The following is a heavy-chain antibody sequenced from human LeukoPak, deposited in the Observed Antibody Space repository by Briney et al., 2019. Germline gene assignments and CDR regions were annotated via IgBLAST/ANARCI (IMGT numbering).Heavy chain of an antibody. J-gene: IGHJ6*02. CDR3: GRPTKFWLIRGDGVDV. CDR1: GFTFTTYA. D-gene: IGHD3-10*01. Sequence: PGASLRLSCAASGFTFTTYAMTWVRQAPGKGLESVSSIGAGGVATFYSDSVKGRFTISRDNSMNTLYLQMNSLRADDTAVYYCGRPTKFWLIRGDGVDVWGQGTTVTVSS. V-gene: IGHV3-23*01. CDR2: IGAGGVAT.